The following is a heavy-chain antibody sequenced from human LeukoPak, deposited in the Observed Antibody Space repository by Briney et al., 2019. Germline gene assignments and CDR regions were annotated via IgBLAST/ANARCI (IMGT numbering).Heavy chain of an antibody. D-gene: IGHD4-17*01. V-gene: IGHV3-30*18. Sequence: PGRSLRLSCAASGFTFSNYGMHWVRQAPGKGLEWVAGISYDGSDKFYADSVRGRFTISRDNPKNTLYLQMNSLRAEDTAVYYCAKDPTDNYGDYSFYYYYGMDVWGQGTTVTVSS. CDR1: GFTFSNYG. J-gene: IGHJ6*02. CDR2: ISYDGSDK. CDR3: AKDPTDNYGDYSFYYYYGMDV.